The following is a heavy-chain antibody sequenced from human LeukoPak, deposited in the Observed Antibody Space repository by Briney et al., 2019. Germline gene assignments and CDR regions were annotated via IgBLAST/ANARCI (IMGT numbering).Heavy chain of an antibody. CDR3: ARHPVLRFGADAFDI. CDR1: GGSISSSSYY. V-gene: IGHV4-39*01. CDR2: IYYSGST. J-gene: IGHJ3*02. Sequence: SETLSLTCTVSGGSISSSSYYWGWIRQPPEKGLEWIGSIYYSGSTYYNPSLKSRVTISVDTSKNQFSLKLSSVTAADTAVYYCARHPVLRFGADAFDIWGQGAMVTVSS. D-gene: IGHD3-3*01.